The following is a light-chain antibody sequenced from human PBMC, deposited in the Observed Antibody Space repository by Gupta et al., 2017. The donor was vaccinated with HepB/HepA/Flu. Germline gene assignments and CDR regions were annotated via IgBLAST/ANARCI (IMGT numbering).Light chain of an antibody. V-gene: IGKV2-30*01. CDR2: KVS. CDR1: QSRLSSDGNTF. Sequence: DVLMTQSPLSLPVTLGQPASISCRSSQSRLSSDGNTFLTWFQQRPGQSPRRLIYKVSSRDSGVPDRFSGSGSGTDFTLKISRVEAEDVAIYYCRQRQHCPRTFGQGTKVEIK. J-gene: IGKJ1*01. CDR3: RQRQHCPRT.